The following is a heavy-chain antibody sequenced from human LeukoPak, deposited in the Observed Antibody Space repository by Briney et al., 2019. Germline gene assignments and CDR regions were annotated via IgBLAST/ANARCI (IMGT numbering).Heavy chain of an antibody. Sequence: KVSCKASGYTFTSYGISWVRQMPGKGLAWMGIIYPGDSDTRYSPSFQGQVTISADKSISTAYLQWSSLKASDTAMYYCAREEGSGSYYKRYNWFDPWGQGTLVTVSS. V-gene: IGHV5-51*01. CDR2: IYPGDSDT. D-gene: IGHD3-10*01. CDR1: GYTFTSYG. J-gene: IGHJ5*02. CDR3: AREEGSGSYYKRYNWFDP.